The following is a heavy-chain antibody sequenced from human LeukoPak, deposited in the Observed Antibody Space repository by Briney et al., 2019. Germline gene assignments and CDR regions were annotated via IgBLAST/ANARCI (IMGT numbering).Heavy chain of an antibody. V-gene: IGHV3-30*18. Sequence: GGSLRLSCAASGFTFSSYGMHWVRQAPGKGLEWVAVISYDGSNKYYADSVKGRFTISRDNSKNTLYLQMNSLRAEDTAVYYCAKGFHYYDSSGYSHYWGQGTLVTVSS. J-gene: IGHJ4*02. CDR3: AKGFHYYDSSGYSHY. D-gene: IGHD3-22*01. CDR1: GFTFSSYG. CDR2: ISYDGSNK.